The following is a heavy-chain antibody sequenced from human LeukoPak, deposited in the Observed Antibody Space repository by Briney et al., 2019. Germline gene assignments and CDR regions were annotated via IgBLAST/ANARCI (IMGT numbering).Heavy chain of an antibody. CDR2: INPSGGST. V-gene: IGHV1-46*01. J-gene: IGHJ3*02. CDR1: GYTFTSYY. Sequence: ASVKVSCKASGYTFTSYYMHWVRQAPGQGLEWMGIINPSGGSTSYAQKFQGRVTMTRDMSTSTVYMELSSLRSEDTAVYYCARGSYYYDSSGLSGFDIWGQGTMVTVSS. CDR3: ARGSYYYDSSGLSGFDI. D-gene: IGHD3-22*01.